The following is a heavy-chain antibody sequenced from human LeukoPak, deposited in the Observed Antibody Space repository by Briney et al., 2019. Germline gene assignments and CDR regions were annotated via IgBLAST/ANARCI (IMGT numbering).Heavy chain of an antibody. CDR3: ARDIQLST. CDR1: GFTFSSYE. Sequence: GGSLRLSCAASGFTFSSYEMNWVRQAPGKGLEWVSYISSSGSPIYYADSVRGRFTISRDNSKDTLYLQMNSLRAEDTAIYYCARDIQLSTWGLGTMVTVSS. J-gene: IGHJ3*01. CDR2: ISSSGSPI. D-gene: IGHD5-24*01. V-gene: IGHV3-48*03.